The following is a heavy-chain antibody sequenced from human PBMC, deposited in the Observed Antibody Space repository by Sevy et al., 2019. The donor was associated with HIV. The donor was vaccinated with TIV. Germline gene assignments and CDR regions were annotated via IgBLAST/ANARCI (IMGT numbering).Heavy chain of an antibody. CDR2: IWYDGTIK. Sequence: GGSLRLSCAASGFTFSSYVMHWVRQAPGKGLEWVALIWYDGTIKYYAHSVKGGFTISRDNSKDTLFLQMNSLTPEDTAVYYCARGGGYCGGDCYSIDYWGQGALVTVSS. D-gene: IGHD2-21*02. J-gene: IGHJ4*02. CDR1: GFTFSSYV. CDR3: ARGGGYCGGDCYSIDY. V-gene: IGHV3-33*08.